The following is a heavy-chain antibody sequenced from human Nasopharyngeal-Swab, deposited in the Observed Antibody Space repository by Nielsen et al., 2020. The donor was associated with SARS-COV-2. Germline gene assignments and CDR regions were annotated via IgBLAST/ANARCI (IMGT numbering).Heavy chain of an antibody. CDR2: INPGGGSA. CDR1: RYTFTRYY. Sequence: ASVKVSCKASRYTFTRYYIHWVRQAPGQGLEWMGIINPGGGSARYSQNFQGRVTMTRDTSTSTVYMELSSLRSEDTAVYYCARGGDPREVVAATECFDPRGQGTLVTVSS. V-gene: IGHV1-46*01. J-gene: IGHJ5*02. CDR3: ARGGDPREVVAATECFDP. D-gene: IGHD2-15*01.